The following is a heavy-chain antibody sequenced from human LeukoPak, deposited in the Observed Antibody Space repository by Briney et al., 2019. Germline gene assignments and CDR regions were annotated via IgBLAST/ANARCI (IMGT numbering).Heavy chain of an antibody. CDR1: GGSFSGYY. CDR2: IIHSGST. Sequence: SETLSLTCAVYGGSFSGYYWSWIRQPPGKGLEWIGEIIHSGSTNYNPSLKSRVTISVDTSKNQFSLKLSSVTAADTAVYYCAREGQLALFGYYYYYYMDVWGKGTTVTVSS. J-gene: IGHJ6*03. D-gene: IGHD6-6*01. V-gene: IGHV4-34*12. CDR3: AREGQLALFGYYYYYYMDV.